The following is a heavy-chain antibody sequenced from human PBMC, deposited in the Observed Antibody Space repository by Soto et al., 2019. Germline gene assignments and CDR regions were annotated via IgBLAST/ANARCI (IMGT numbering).Heavy chain of an antibody. CDR2: ISTYNGNT. J-gene: IGHJ3*02. Sequence: QVQLVQSGAEVKKPGASVKVSCKASGYTFTSYGISWVRQAPGQGPEWMGRISTYNGNTNYVQKLQGRVTMTTDTATNTAYMALRSLRYDDTAVYYCARDPGYSTTWHQAFDIWGQGTMVTVSS. V-gene: IGHV1-18*01. CDR1: GYTFTSYG. D-gene: IGHD6-13*01. CDR3: ARDPGYSTTWHQAFDI.